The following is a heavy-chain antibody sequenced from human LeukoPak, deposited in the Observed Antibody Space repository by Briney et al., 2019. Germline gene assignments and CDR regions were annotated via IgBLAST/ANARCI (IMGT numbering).Heavy chain of an antibody. CDR1: GFTFSSYG. CDR3: AKGLRVPVPIQNIFYYGMDV. Sequence: PGGSLRLSCAASGFTFSSYGMHWVRQAPGKGLEWVAVIWYDGSNKYYADSVKGRFTISRDNSKNTLYLQMNSLRAEDTAVYYCAKGLRVPVPIQNIFYYGMDVWGQGTTVTVS. CDR2: IWYDGSNK. J-gene: IGHJ6*02. D-gene: IGHD2-2*01. V-gene: IGHV3-33*06.